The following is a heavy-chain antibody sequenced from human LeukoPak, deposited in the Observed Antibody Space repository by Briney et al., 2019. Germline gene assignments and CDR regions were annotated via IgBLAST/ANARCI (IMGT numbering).Heavy chain of an antibody. Sequence: SETLSLTCTVSGGSISSYYWSRIRQPPGKGLEWIGYIYYSGSTNYNPSLKSRVTISVDTSKNQFSLKLSSVTAADTAVYYCARSTGQHGWPPVADYWGQGTLVTVSS. CDR1: GGSISSYY. D-gene: IGHD6-19*01. CDR2: IYYSGST. CDR3: ARSTGQHGWPPVADY. V-gene: IGHV4-59*08. J-gene: IGHJ4*02.